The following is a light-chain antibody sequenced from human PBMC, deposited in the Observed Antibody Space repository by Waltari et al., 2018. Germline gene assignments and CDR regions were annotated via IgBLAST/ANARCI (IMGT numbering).Light chain of an antibody. CDR2: DVV. CDR3: CSYKRGATWV. Sequence: QSVLTQPASVSGSPGQSITISCTGTTSDVGGYAYVSWYQQSPGKSPNLIIYDVVKRPSGVSTRFSASKSDNTASLTISGLQAEDEGDYYCCSYKRGATWVFGGGTALTVL. J-gene: IGLJ3*02. V-gene: IGLV2-14*03. CDR1: TSDVGGYAY.